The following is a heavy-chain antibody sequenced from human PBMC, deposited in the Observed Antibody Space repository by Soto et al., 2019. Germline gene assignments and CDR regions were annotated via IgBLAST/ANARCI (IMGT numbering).Heavy chain of an antibody. CDR1: GGSFSGYC. CDR2: INHSGST. CDR3: ASRSRLMYYYGSGSYNY. D-gene: IGHD3-10*01. V-gene: IGHV4-34*01. Sequence: PSETLSLTCAVYGGSFSGYCWSWIRQPPGKGLEWIGEINHSGSTNYNPSLKSRVTISVDTSKNQFSLKLSSVTAADTAVYYCASRSRLMYYYGSGSYNYWGQGTLVTVSS. J-gene: IGHJ4*02.